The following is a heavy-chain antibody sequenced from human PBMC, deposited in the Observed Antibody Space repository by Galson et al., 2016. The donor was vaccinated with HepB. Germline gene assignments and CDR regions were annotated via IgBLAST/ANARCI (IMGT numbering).Heavy chain of an antibody. CDR3: ARYGQLWSFYY. V-gene: IGHV1-3*01. J-gene: IGHJ4*02. CDR2: INAGNGNT. Sequence: SVKVSCKASGYTFTSHAMHWVRQAPGQRLEWMGWINAGNGNTKYSQKFQARVIITRDTSACTAYMELSSLKAENTAVYYCARYGQLWSFYYWGQETLVTVSS. CDR1: GYTFTSHA. D-gene: IGHD5-18*01.